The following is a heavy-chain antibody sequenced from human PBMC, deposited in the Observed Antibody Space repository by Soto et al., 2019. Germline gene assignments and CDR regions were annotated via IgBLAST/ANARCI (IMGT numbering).Heavy chain of an antibody. V-gene: IGHV1-18*01. CDR2: ISTSKGNT. CDR1: GYTFTSYG. CDR3: AKRSPAFDV. J-gene: IGHJ4*02. D-gene: IGHD3-16*01. Sequence: ASVKVSCKTSGYTFTSYGIAWVRQAPGQGLEWMGWISTSKGNTNYAQKFQGRVTMTTDTSTSTAYMELRSLRSDDTAVYYCAKRSPAFDVWGQGTLVNVSS.